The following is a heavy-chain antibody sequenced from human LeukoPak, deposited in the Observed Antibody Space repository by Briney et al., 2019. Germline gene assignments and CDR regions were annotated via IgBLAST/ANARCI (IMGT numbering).Heavy chain of an antibody. D-gene: IGHD5/OR15-5a*01. J-gene: IGHJ4*02. CDR2: INSNSSHI. V-gene: IGHV3-21*01. CDR3: AKYPKRYLRTGKFDY. CDR1: GFTFSTSA. Sequence: GGSLRLSCAASGFTFSTSAMNWVRQVPGKGLEWVSSINSNSSHIYYAASVRGRFTVSRDNARNSVFLQMNSLTAEDTAVYYCAKYPKRYLRTGKFDYWGQGTLVTGSS.